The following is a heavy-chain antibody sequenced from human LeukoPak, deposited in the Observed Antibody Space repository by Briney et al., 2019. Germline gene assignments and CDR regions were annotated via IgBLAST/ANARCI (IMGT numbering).Heavy chain of an antibody. V-gene: IGHV1-8*03. CDR3: ARTVGYYYDSSGYPTYYYYYYMDV. D-gene: IGHD3-22*01. CDR2: MNANSVKT. CDR1: GYTLTSYD. J-gene: IGHJ6*03. Sequence: SVNLSCKASGYTLTSYDINCVRQAAGQGVEWMGWMNANSVKTGYAQKFQGRVTITRNPSISTAYMEISSLRSQDTDVYYCARTVGYYYDSSGYPTYYYYYYMDVWGKGTTVTVSS.